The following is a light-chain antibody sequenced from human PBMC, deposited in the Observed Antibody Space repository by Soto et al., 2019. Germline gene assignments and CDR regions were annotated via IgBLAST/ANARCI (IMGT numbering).Light chain of an antibody. CDR1: QNINNY. CDR2: AAS. J-gene: IGKJ4*01. CDR3: QQSYSVPLT. V-gene: IGKV1-39*01. Sequence: DIQLTQSPSSLSASVGDRVTITCRASQNINNYLSWYQQKPGKAPKLLIYAASSLQSGVPSTFSGSGFGTDLTLTIRSLQTEDVATYSCQQSYSVPLTFGGGTKVNIK.